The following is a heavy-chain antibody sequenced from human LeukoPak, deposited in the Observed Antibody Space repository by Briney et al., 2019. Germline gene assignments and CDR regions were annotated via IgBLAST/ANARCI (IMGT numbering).Heavy chain of an antibody. V-gene: IGHV4-30-2*01. D-gene: IGHD3-9*01. CDR1: GGSISSGGYS. CDR3: ARVNYDISTGQGGWFDP. CDR2: IYHSGST. J-gene: IGHJ5*02. Sequence: KPSETLSLTCAVSGGSISSGGYSWSWIRQPPGKGLEWIGYIYHSGSTYYNPSLKSRVTISVDRSKKQFSLKLSSVTAADTAVYYCARVNYDISTGQGGWFDPWGQGTLVTVSS.